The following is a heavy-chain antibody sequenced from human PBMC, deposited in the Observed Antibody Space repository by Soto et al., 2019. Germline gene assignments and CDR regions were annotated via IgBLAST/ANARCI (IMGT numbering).Heavy chain of an antibody. V-gene: IGHV3-23*01. CDR2: ISGSGGST. D-gene: IGHD6-19*01. J-gene: IGHJ4*02. CDR1: GFTFSSYA. CDR3: AKALVGGWYPIDY. Sequence: EVQLLESGGGLVQPGGSLRLSCAASGFTFSSYAMSWVRQAPGKGLEWVSAISGSGGSTYYADSVKGRFTISKDNSKNTLYLQMNSLRAEDTAVYYCAKALVGGWYPIDYWGQGTLVTVSS.